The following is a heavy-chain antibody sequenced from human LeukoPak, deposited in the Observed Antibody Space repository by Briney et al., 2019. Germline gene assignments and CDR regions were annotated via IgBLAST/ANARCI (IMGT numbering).Heavy chain of an antibody. Sequence: PSETLSLTCTVSGGSISGVHWSWIWQPPGKGLEWIGYIYYSGSTDYNPSLNSRVTISLDTSKKQFSLKMSSVTAADTAVYYCARDISYCSSTSCYGYNDVWGKGTTVTVSS. CDR1: GGSISGVH. CDR2: IYYSGST. D-gene: IGHD2-2*01. CDR3: ARDISYCSSTSCYGYNDV. J-gene: IGHJ6*04. V-gene: IGHV4-59*01.